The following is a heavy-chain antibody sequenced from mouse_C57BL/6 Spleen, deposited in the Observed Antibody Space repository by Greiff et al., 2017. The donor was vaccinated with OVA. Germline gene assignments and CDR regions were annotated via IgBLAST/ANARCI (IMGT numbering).Heavy chain of an antibody. V-gene: IGHV14-3*01. D-gene: IGHD1-1*01. Sequence: VQLQQSVAELVRPGASVKLSCTASGFNIKNTYMHWVKQRPEQGLEWIGRIDPANGNTKYAPKFQGKATITADTSSNTAYLQLSSLTSEDTAIYYCAIPFIYYYGSSWFAYWGQGTLVTVSA. CDR2: IDPANGNT. CDR1: GFNIKNTY. J-gene: IGHJ3*01. CDR3: AIPFIYYYGSSWFAY.